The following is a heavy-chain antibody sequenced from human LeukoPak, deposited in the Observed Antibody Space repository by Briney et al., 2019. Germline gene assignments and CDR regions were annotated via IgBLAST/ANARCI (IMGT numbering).Heavy chain of an antibody. Sequence: GGSLRLSCAASGLTFSSHWMHWVRQAPGKGLVWVSRINSDGSSISYADSVKGRFTISRDNSKNTLYLQMNSLRAEDTAVYYCARASVDYGDDYWGQGTLVTVSS. CDR2: INSDGSSI. D-gene: IGHD4-17*01. J-gene: IGHJ4*02. V-gene: IGHV3-74*01. CDR3: ARASVDYGDDY. CDR1: GLTFSSHW.